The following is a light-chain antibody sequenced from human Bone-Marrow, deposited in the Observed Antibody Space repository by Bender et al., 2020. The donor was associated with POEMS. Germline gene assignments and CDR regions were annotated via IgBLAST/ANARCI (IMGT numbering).Light chain of an antibody. CDR1: SRDVGGYDF. Sequence: QSALTQPASVSGSPGQSITISCTGGSRDVGGYDFVSWYQQHPGKAPKLIIYEVSKRPSGVSNRFSGSKSGNTASLTISGLQAEDEADYYCSSYGGFTSFVLFGGGTKLTVL. CDR3: SSYGGFTSFVL. V-gene: IGLV2-23*02. J-gene: IGLJ2*01. CDR2: EVS.